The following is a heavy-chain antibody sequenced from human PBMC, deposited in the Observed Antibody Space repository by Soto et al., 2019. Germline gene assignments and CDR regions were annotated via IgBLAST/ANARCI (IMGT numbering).Heavy chain of an antibody. CDR1: GYTFTGYY. V-gene: IGHV1-2*02. J-gene: IGHJ6*02. CDR3: ARDRVSVVGAACGMAV. Sequence: QVQLVQSGAEVKKPGASVKVSCKASGYTFTGYYMHWVRQAPGQGLEWMGWINPNSGGTNYTQNFQGRVTMTRDTSISTAYMELSRLKSDAPAVYYCARDRVSVVGAACGMAVWGQGTPVTVSS. D-gene: IGHD1-26*01. CDR2: INPNSGGT.